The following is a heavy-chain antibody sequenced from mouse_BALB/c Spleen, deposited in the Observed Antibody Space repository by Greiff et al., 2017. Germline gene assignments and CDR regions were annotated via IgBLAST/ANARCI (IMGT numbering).Heavy chain of an antibody. J-gene: IGHJ2*01. Sequence: VHVKQSGTVLARPGASVKMSCKASGYTFTSYWMHWVKQRPGQGLEWIGAIYPGNSDTSYNQKFKGKAKLTAVTSTSTAYMELIILTNEDSAVYYCTRGNHYYFDYWGQGTTRTVSS. D-gene: IGHD2-1*01. CDR3: TRGNHYYFDY. V-gene: IGHV1-5*01. CDR2: IYPGNSDT. CDR1: GYTFTSYW.